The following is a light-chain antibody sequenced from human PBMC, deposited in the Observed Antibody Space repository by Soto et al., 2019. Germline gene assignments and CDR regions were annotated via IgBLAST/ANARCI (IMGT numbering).Light chain of an antibody. CDR3: QKANSFPPT. J-gene: IGKJ1*01. Sequence: DIQMTQSPSTLSASVVDRFTITCRASHSISSWLAWYQQKPGKAPKLLIYKASSLESGVPSRFSGSGSGTDFTLTISSLQPEDFATYYCQKANSFPPTFGQGTKVDIK. V-gene: IGKV1-5*03. CDR1: HSISSW. CDR2: KAS.